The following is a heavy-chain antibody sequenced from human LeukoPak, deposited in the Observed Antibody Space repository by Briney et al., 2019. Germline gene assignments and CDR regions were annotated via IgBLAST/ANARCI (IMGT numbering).Heavy chain of an antibody. CDR2: FDPEDGET. Sequence: ASVKVSCKVSGYTLTELSMHWVGQAPGKGLEWMGGFDPEDGETIYAQKFQGRVTMTEDTSTDTAYMELSSLRSEDTAVYYCATDDYSNYYYGMDVWGQGTTVTVSS. D-gene: IGHD4-11*01. J-gene: IGHJ6*02. CDR1: GYTLTELS. CDR3: ATDDYSNYYYGMDV. V-gene: IGHV1-24*01.